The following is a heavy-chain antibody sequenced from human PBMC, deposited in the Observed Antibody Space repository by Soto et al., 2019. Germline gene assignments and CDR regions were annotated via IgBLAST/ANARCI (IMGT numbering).Heavy chain of an antibody. CDR3: AKVYLEGGSGPYGMDV. CDR2: ISSSGGSI. CDR1: GFACSTYS. J-gene: IGHJ6*02. V-gene: IGHV3-23*01. D-gene: IGHD3-10*01. Sequence: GGSLRLSCAASGFACSTYSMSWVRQAPGKGLEWGSTISSSGGSIYYAGSVKGRFTISRDNSNTTLYLHMNSIRAEDTAVYYCAKVYLEGGSGPYGMDVWGQGTTVTVSS.